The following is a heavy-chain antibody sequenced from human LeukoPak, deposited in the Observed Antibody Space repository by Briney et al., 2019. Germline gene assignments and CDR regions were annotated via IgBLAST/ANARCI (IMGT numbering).Heavy chain of an antibody. J-gene: IGHJ4*02. V-gene: IGHV3-69-1*01. CDR3: ARDLDVGIVVVIFDY. Sequence: PGGSLRLSCAASGFTFSDYYMSWIRQAPGKGLEWVSYISSSSTIYYADSVKGRFTISRDNAKNSLYLQMNSLRDEDTAVYYCARDLDVGIVVVIFDYWGQGTLVTVSS. D-gene: IGHD3-22*01. CDR2: ISSSSTI. CDR1: GFTFSDYY.